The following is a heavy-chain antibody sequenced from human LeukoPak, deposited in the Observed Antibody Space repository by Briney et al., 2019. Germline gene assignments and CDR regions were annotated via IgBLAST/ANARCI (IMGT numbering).Heavy chain of an antibody. D-gene: IGHD2-15*01. CDR1: GSNFAIYW. J-gene: IGHJ6*02. CDR2: IYPGDSDT. CDR3: ARRSRSCSGGDCYFYGLDV. V-gene: IGHV5-51*01. Sequence: PGESLRISCKGSGSNFAIYWIAWVRKLPGKGLEWMGIIYPGDSDTRCSPSFEGQVTISADKSISSAYLQWSSLKASDTAMYYCARRSRSCSGGDCYFYGLDVWGQGTTVTVSS.